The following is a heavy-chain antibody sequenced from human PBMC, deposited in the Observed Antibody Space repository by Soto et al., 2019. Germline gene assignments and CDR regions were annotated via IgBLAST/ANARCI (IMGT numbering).Heavy chain of an antibody. CDR3: ARRKEQAGTDYYGMDV. J-gene: IGHJ6*02. CDR1: GYTFTSYY. D-gene: IGHD1-1*01. Sequence: QVQLVQSGAEVKKPGASVKVSCKASGYTFTSYYMHWVRQAPGQGLEWMGIINPSCGSTSYAQKFQGRVTMTRDTSTSTVYMELGSVRSEDTAVYYCARRKEQAGTDYYGMDVWGQGTTVTVSS. CDR2: INPSCGST. V-gene: IGHV1-46*01.